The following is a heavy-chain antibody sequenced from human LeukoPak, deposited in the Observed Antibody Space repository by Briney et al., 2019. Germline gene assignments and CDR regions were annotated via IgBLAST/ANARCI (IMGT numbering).Heavy chain of an antibody. V-gene: IGHV3-48*02. CDR1: GFTFGDYA. D-gene: IGHD2-15*01. CDR3: ARARASGRSGFDY. CDR2: ISSSSSTI. Sequence: PGGSLRLSCTASGFTFGDYAMSWIRQAPGKGLEWVSYISSSSSTIYYADSVKGRFTISRDNAKNSLYLQMNSLRDEDTAVYYCARARASGRSGFDYWGQGTLVTVSS. J-gene: IGHJ4*02.